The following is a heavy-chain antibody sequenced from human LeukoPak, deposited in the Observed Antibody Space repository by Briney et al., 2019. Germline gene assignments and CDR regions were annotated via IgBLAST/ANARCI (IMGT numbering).Heavy chain of an antibody. J-gene: IGHJ4*02. Sequence: GGSLGLSCAASGFPFSSYGMHWVRQAPGKGPEWVAVISHDGSNKYYEDSVKGRFTISRDNSKNTLYLQMNSLSAEDTAVYYCAKEDYFNSGSYPGRWGQGTLVTVSS. CDR2: ISHDGSNK. CDR3: AKEDYFNSGSYPGR. D-gene: IGHD3-10*01. CDR1: GFPFSSYG. V-gene: IGHV3-30*18.